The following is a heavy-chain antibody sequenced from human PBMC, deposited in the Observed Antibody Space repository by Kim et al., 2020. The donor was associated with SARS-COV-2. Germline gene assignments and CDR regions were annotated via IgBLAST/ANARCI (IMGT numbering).Heavy chain of an antibody. CDR1: GFTFSTYG. CDR2: MWNDGHTT. Sequence: GGSLRLSCGASGFTFSTYGMHWVRQAPGKGLEWVASMWNDGHTTYYADSVKGRFTVSRDNSKNTLYLQMNSLTAEDTAIYYCVTDEQGPCNYWGQGTLVTVSS. CDR3: VTDEQGPCNY. J-gene: IGHJ4*02. V-gene: IGHV3-33*08. D-gene: IGHD2-15*01.